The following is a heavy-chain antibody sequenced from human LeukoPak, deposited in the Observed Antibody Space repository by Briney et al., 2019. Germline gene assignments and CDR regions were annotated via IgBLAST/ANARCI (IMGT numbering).Heavy chain of an antibody. CDR2: MNPNSGNT. CDR1: GYTFTSYD. CDR3: ARGYYDSSGYYYVYYFDY. Sequence: ASVKVSCKASGYTFTSYDINWVRQATGQGLEWMGWMNPNSGNTGYAQKFQGRVTMTRNTSISTAYMELSSLRSEDTAVYYCARGYYDSSGYYYVYYFDYWGQGTLVTVSS. D-gene: IGHD3-22*01. J-gene: IGHJ4*02. V-gene: IGHV1-8*01.